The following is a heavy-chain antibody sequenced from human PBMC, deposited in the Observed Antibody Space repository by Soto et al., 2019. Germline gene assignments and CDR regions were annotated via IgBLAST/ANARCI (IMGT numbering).Heavy chain of an antibody. D-gene: IGHD1-26*01. Sequence: QVQLQESGPGLVKPSETLSLTCNVSGGSLTTYFWSWIRQPPGKGLEWIGYIFYSGTTNYNPSLKSQVTMSIDTSRNRFALKLTSLTAADSAVYYCARGRGGTYDAFDIWGQGTMVTVSS. J-gene: IGHJ3*02. V-gene: IGHV4-59*01. CDR1: GGSLTTYF. CDR2: IFYSGTT. CDR3: ARGRGGTYDAFDI.